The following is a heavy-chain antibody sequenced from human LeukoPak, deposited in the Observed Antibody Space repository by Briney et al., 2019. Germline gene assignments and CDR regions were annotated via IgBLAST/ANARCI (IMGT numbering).Heavy chain of an antibody. CDR2: IYYSGST. CDR1: GDFISSGGYY. CDR3: ARNIRGSDAFDV. D-gene: IGHD2/OR15-2a*01. J-gene: IGHJ3*01. Sequence: SQTLSLTCTVSGDFISSGGYYWGWIRQYSGKGLEWIGYIYYSGSTYYNPSLKSRLTISVDTSENQFSLRLSSVTAADTAVYYCARNIRGSDAFDVWGQGTMVTVSS. V-gene: IGHV4-31*03.